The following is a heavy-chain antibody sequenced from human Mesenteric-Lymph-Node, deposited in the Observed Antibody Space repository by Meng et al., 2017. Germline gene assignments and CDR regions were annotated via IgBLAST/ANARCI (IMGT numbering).Heavy chain of an antibody. CDR2: IWYDGSNK. CDR3: ARDSSGSGSAHDY. D-gene: IGHD3-10*01. J-gene: IGHJ4*02. Sequence: GESLKISCAASGFTFSDYYMNWVRQAPGKGLEWVAVIWYDGSNKYYADSVKGRFTISRDNSKNTLYLQMNSLRAEDTAVYYCARDSSGSGSAHDYWGQGTLVTVSS. CDR1: GFTFSDYY. V-gene: IGHV3-33*08.